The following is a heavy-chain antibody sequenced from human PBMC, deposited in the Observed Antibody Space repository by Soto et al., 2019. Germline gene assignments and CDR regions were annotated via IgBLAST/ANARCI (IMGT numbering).Heavy chain of an antibody. V-gene: IGHV3-33*08. Sequence: QVQLVESGGGVVQPGGSLRLSCTTSGFTFNTYGMHWVRQAPGKGLEWVAIIWYHGSNKYYGDSVKGRFTISRDSSKTTLYLQMNSLSAQDPALYYCARADCTGASCYSWPFNYGVDVWGQGTTVTVSS. CDR3: ARADCTGASCYSWPFNYGVDV. J-gene: IGHJ6*02. CDR1: GFTFNTYG. CDR2: IWYHGSNK. D-gene: IGHD2-8*02.